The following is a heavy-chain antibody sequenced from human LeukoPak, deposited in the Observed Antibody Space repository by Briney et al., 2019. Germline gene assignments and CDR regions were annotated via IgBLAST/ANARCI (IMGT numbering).Heavy chain of an antibody. Sequence: GGSLRLSCAASGFTFSSYAMHWVRQAPGKGLEWVAVISYDGSNKYYADSVKGRFTISRDNSKNTLDLQMNSLRAEDTAVYYCARAGGSSTWYVWYFQHWGQGTLVTVSS. CDR2: ISYDGSNK. V-gene: IGHV3-30-3*01. CDR3: ARAGGSSTWYVWYFQH. D-gene: IGHD6-13*01. J-gene: IGHJ1*01. CDR1: GFTFSSYA.